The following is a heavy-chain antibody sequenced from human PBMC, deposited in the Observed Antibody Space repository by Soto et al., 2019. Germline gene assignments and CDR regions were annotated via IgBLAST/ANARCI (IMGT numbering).Heavy chain of an antibody. CDR2: MNHSGST. CDR3: ARRWLRFGNWYFDL. J-gene: IGHJ2*01. CDR1: GGSFSGYY. V-gene: IGHV4-34*01. Sequence: QVQLQQWGAGLLKPSETLSLTCAVYGGSFSGYYWSWIRQPPGKGLGWIGEMNHSGSTNYNPSLKSRVTISVDTSKNQFSLKLSSVTAADTAVYYCARRWLRFGNWYFDLWGRGTLVTVSS. D-gene: IGHD5-12*01.